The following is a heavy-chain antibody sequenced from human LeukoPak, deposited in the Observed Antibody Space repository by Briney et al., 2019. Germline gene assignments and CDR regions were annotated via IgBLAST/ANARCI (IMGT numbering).Heavy chain of an antibody. V-gene: IGHV4-34*01. CDR1: GGSFSGYY. J-gene: IGHJ4*02. Sequence: SETLSLTCAVYGGSFSGYYWSCIRQPPGQGLEWIGEINHSGSTNYNPSLKSRVTISVDTSKNQFSLKPSSVTAADTAVYYCARLSAVAGPFDYWGQGTLVTVSS. CDR2: INHSGST. D-gene: IGHD6-19*01. CDR3: ARLSAVAGPFDY.